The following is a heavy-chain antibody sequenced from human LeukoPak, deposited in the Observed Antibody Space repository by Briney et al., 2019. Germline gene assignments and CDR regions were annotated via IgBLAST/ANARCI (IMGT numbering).Heavy chain of an antibody. V-gene: IGHV4-59*01. J-gene: IGHJ5*02. CDR1: GGSISSYY. Sequence: SETLSLTCTVSGGSISSYYWSWIRQPPGKGLEWIGYIYYSGSTNYNPSLKSRVTISVDTSKNQFSLKLSSVTAADTAVYYCARWGGGYYDFWSGMNWFDPWGQGTLVTVSS. CDR2: IYYSGST. CDR3: ARWGGGYYDFWSGMNWFDP. D-gene: IGHD3-3*01.